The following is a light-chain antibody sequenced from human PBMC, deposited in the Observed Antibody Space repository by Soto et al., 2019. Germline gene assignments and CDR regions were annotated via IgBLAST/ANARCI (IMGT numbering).Light chain of an antibody. Sequence: DIQMTQSPVSLSASLGDSVTITCWASQPIGTHLNWYQQKPGKAPQILIYAASTLQRGVPSRFSGSGFDRDFTLTISSLQPEDLAAYYCQQTYITPPITFGQGTRLEIK. J-gene: IGKJ5*01. CDR2: AAS. CDR3: QQTYITPPIT. CDR1: QPIGTH. V-gene: IGKV1-39*01.